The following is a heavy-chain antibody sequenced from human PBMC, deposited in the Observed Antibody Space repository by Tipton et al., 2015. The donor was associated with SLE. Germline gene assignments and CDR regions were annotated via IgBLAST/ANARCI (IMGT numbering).Heavy chain of an antibody. CDR1: GFTFSSYW. CDR2: INSDGSRT. D-gene: IGHD1-26*01. CDR3: ARSGSYPFYYYYMDV. J-gene: IGHJ6*03. V-gene: IGHV3-74*01. Sequence: SLRLSCAASGFTFSSYWMHWVRQAPGKGLVWVSRINSDGSRTTYADSVKGRFTISRDNAKNSLYLQMNSLRAEDTAVYYCARSGSYPFYYYYMDVWGKGTTVTVSS.